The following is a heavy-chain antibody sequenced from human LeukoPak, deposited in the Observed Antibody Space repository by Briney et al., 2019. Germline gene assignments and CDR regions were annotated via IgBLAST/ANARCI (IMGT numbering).Heavy chain of an antibody. CDR1: GDSVSSDSYY. D-gene: IGHD3-22*01. V-gene: IGHV4-61*01. J-gene: IGHJ4*02. CDR3: ARASRGYYESSGYFDH. CDR2: IYYSGTT. Sequence: SETLSLTCTVSGDSVSSDSYYWSWIRQPPGKGLEWIGCIYYSGTTKQNPSLKSRVTLSVDTSKNQLYLKLNSVTAAATAVYYCARASRGYYESSGYFDHWGQGNLVTVSS.